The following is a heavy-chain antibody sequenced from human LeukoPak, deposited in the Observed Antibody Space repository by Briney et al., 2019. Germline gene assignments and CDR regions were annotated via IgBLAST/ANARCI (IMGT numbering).Heavy chain of an antibody. CDR1: GFTFSSYG. CDR2: ISGSGGST. Sequence: AGGSLRLSCAASGFTFSSYGMSWVRQAPGKGLEWVSAISGSGGSTYYADSVKGRFTISRDNSKNTLYLQMNSLRAEDTAVYYCAKEFYSSGWYFSGGYYYYMDVWGKGTTVTISS. V-gene: IGHV3-23*01. D-gene: IGHD6-19*01. J-gene: IGHJ6*03. CDR3: AKEFYSSGWYFSGGYYYYMDV.